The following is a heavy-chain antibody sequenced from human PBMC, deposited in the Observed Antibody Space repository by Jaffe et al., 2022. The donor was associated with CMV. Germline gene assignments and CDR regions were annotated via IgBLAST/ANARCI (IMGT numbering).Heavy chain of an antibody. CDR3: AKDPGDGYNPNRLDY. D-gene: IGHD5-12*01. Sequence: QVQLVESGGGVVQPGRSLRLSCAASGFTFSSYGMHWVRQAPGKGLEWVAVISYDGSNKYYADSVKGRFTISRDNSKNTLYLQMNSLRAEDTAVYYCAKDPGDGYNPNRLDYWGQGTLVTVSS. V-gene: IGHV3-30*18. CDR1: GFTFSSYG. J-gene: IGHJ4*02. CDR2: ISYDGSNK.